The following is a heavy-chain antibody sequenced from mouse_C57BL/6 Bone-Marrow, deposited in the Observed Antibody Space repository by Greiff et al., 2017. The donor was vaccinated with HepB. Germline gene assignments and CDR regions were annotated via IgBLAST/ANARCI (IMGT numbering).Heavy chain of an antibody. CDR1: GYSITSDY. D-gene: IGHD1-1*01. V-gene: IGHV3-8*01. CDR3: ARYPYYYGSSYEYFDV. Sequence: EVKLQESGPGLAKPSQTLSLTCSVPGYSITSDYWNWIRKFPGNKLEYMGYISYSGSTYYNPSLKSRISITRDTSKNQYYLQLNSVTTEDTATYYCARYPYYYGSSYEYFDVWGTGTTVTVSS. J-gene: IGHJ1*03. CDR2: ISYSGST.